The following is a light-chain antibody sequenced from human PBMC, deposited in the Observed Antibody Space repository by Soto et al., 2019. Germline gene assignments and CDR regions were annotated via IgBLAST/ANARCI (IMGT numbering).Light chain of an antibody. J-gene: IGKJ2*01. CDR3: QQYKSYSYT. V-gene: IGKV1-5*01. CDR2: DAS. Sequence: DIQMTQSPSILSASVGDRVAITCRASESISNWLAWYQQKPGKAPKVLIYDASRLQSGVPERFSGSGSGTEFTLTISSLQADDIATYYCQQYKSYSYTFGQGPNLEI. CDR1: ESISNW.